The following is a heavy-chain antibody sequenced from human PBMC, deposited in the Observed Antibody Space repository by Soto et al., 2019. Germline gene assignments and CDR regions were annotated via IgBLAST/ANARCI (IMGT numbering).Heavy chain of an antibody. CDR1: GYSFTSYW. CDR2: IYPGDGKT. J-gene: IGHJ5*02. D-gene: IGHD6-6*01. V-gene: IGHV5-51*01. Sequence: GESLKISCKGSGYSFTSYWIGWVRQMAGQGLEWVGMIYPGDGKTRYSPSFQGHVSISADKSSATAYLQWSSLKASDTAMYYCARHGIAARGPGSWGQGTVVTVSS. CDR3: ARHGIAARGPGS.